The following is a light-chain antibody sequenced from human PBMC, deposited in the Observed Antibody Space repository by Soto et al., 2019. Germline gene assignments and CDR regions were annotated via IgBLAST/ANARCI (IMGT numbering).Light chain of an antibody. V-gene: IGKV3-20*01. Sequence: FLLQSPGTLSLSPGESSTLTCRASQSVSSNFLAWYQQKPGQAPRLLIYGASSRATGIPDRFSGSGSGTDFTLTINRLEPADFAVYYCQYYGSSSTFGQGTKVDIK. CDR2: GAS. CDR3: QYYGSSST. CDR1: QSVSSNF. J-gene: IGKJ1*01.